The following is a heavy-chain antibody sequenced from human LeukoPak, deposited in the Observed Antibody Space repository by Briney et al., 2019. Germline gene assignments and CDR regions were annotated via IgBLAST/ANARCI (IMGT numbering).Heavy chain of an antibody. J-gene: IGHJ4*02. D-gene: IGHD4-23*01. Sequence: GESLKISCKGSGYSFTSYWIGWVRQMPGKGLEWMGIIYPGDSDTRYSPSFQGQVTISAEKSISPAYLQWSSLKASDTAMYYCARHGGTTVVTLDYWGQGTLVTVSS. CDR2: IYPGDSDT. CDR3: ARHGGTTVVTLDY. CDR1: GYSFTSYW. V-gene: IGHV5-51*01.